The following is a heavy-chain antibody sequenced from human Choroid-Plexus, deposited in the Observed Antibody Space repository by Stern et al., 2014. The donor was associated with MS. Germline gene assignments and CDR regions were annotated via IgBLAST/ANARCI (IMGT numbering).Heavy chain of an antibody. J-gene: IGHJ4*02. CDR2: IDSDGSTT. CDR3: ATLGWADY. CDR1: GFSFSSYW. D-gene: IGHD5-24*01. V-gene: IGHV3-74*01. Sequence: EVQLVESGGGLVQPGGSLRLSCAASGFSFSSYWMHWVRQAPGKGLVWGSRIDSDGSTTGYADSVKGRFTISRDNAKNTLYLQMNSLRAEDTAVYYCATLGWADYWGQGTLVTVSS.